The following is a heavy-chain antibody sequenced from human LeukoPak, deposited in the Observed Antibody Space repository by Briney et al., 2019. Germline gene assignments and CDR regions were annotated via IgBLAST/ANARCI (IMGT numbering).Heavy chain of an antibody. V-gene: IGHV4-34*01. CDR2: INHSGST. Sequence: SETLSLTCAVYGGSFSGYYWSWIRQPPGKGLEWIGEINHSGSTNYNPSLKSRVTISVDTSKNQFSLKLSSVTAADTAVYYCARMYGGNSDYWGQGTLVTVSS. CDR3: ARMYGGNSDY. J-gene: IGHJ4*02. CDR1: GGSFSGYY. D-gene: IGHD4-23*01.